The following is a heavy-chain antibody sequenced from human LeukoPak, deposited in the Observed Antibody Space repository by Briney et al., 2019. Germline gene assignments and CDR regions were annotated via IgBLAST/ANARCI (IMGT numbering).Heavy chain of an antibody. CDR2: VDNDGRT. CDR3: ARYSRVFRWFDP. CDR1: GDSVTNRNYL. V-gene: IGHV4-39*02. D-gene: IGHD4-11*01. J-gene: IGHJ5*02. Sequence: SETLSLTCAVSGDSVTNRNYLWGWIRQPPGKGLEWIGNVDNDGRTYYDPSLRGRVTISLDTSKNHFSLNLNFVSDADTAIYYCARYSRVFRWFDPWGRGTLVTVSS.